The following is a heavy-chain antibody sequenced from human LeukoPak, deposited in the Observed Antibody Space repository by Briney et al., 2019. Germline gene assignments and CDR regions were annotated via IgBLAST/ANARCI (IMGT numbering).Heavy chain of an antibody. D-gene: IGHD2-15*01. Sequence: GGSLRLSCAASGFTVSSNYMSWVRQAPGKGLEWVSVIYSGGSTYYADSVKGRFTISRDNSKNTLYLQMNSLRAEDTAVYYCARERTDCSGGSCYSGWFDPWGQGSLVTVSS. CDR2: IYSGGST. V-gene: IGHV3-66*01. CDR3: ARERTDCSGGSCYSGWFDP. J-gene: IGHJ5*02. CDR1: GFTVSSNY.